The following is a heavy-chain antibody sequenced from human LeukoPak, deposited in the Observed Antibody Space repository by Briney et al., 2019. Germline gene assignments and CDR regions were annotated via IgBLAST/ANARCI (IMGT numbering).Heavy chain of an antibody. CDR2: ISGSGDST. J-gene: IGHJ4*02. D-gene: IGHD1-14*01. V-gene: IGHV3-23*01. CDR3: AKGTHGSPVRTDY. Sequence: GGSLRLSCAASGFTFSSYAMSWVRQAPGKWLEWVSAISGSGDSTYYADSVKGRFTISRDNSKNTFYLQMNSLRAEDTAVYYCAKGTHGSPVRTDYWGQGTLVAVSS. CDR1: GFTFSSYA.